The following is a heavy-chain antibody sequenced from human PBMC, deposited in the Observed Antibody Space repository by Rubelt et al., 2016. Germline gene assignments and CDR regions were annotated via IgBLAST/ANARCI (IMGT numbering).Heavy chain of an antibody. J-gene: IGHJ4*02. D-gene: IGHD1-7*01. V-gene: IGHV1-18*01. CDR3: ARDLPPFRRYNWNFPLDY. Sequence: QVQLVQSGAEVKKPGASVKVSCKASGYTFTSYGISWVRQAPGQGLEWMGWISAYNGNTNYAQKLQGRVTMTTDTSTGQAYMELRSLRSDDTAGYYCARDLPPFRRYNWNFPLDYWGQGTLVTVSS. CDR2: ISAYNGNT. CDR1: GYTFTSYG.